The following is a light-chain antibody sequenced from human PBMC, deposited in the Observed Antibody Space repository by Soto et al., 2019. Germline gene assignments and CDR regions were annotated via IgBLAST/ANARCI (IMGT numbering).Light chain of an antibody. J-gene: IGLJ1*01. CDR2: EVS. V-gene: IGLV2-14*01. Sequence: QSVLTQPASVSGSPGQSITISCTGTSSDVGNYKYVSWYQQHPGKAPELIIYEVSNRPSGVSDRFSGSKSGNTASLTISGLQAEDETDYYCLSYTSSGTYVFGTGTKVTVL. CDR1: SSDVGNYKY. CDR3: LSYTSSGTYV.